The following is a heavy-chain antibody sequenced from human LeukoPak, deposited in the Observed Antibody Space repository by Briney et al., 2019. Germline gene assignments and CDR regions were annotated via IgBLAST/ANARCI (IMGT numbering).Heavy chain of an antibody. D-gene: IGHD6-13*01. CDR1: GFTFSSYA. J-gene: IGHJ6*02. Sequence: QTGGSLRLSCAASGFTFSSYAMSWVRQAPGKGLEWVSAISGSGGSTYYADSVKGRFTISRDNSKNTLYLQMNSLRTEDTAVYYCAKRSSSSWNYYGMDVWGQGTTVTVSS. CDR3: AKRSSSSWNYYGMDV. CDR2: ISGSGGST. V-gene: IGHV3-23*01.